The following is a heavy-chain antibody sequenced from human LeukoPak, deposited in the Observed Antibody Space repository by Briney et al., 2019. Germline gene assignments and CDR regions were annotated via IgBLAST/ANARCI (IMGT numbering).Heavy chain of an antibody. V-gene: IGHV1-18*01. J-gene: IGHJ5*02. CDR2: ISAYKGNT. CDR1: GYTLIRYG. CDR3: ARVRSRSNWFGP. Sequence: GASVKVSCKASGYTLIRYGISRVRQAPGQGLEWMGWISAYKGNTKYAEKFQGRVTMTTDTSTSTAYVELRSLRSDDTAVYYCARVRSRSNWFGPCGQGTLVTVSS. D-gene: IGHD1-1*01.